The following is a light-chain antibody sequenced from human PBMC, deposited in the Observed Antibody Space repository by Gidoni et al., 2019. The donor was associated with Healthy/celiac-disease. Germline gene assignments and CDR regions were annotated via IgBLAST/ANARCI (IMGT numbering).Light chain of an antibody. V-gene: IGLV2-14*01. J-gene: IGLJ3*02. Sequence: QSDLTHPASVSGSPGQSITISCTETSSDVGRYNYASWSQQHPGKAPKLMIYDVSNRPSGVSNRFSGSKSGNTASLTIAGLQAEDEADYYCSSYTSSSTLEFGGGTKLTVL. CDR3: SSYTSSSTLE. CDR1: SSDVGRYNY. CDR2: DVS.